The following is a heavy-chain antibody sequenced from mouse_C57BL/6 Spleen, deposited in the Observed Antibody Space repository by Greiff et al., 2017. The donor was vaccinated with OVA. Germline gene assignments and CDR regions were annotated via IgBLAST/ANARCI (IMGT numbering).Heavy chain of an antibody. Sequence: QVQLQQSGAELVKPGASVKMSCKASGYTFTTYPIEWMKQNHGKSLEWIGNFHPYNDDTNYNEKFKGKATFTADTSSNTAYMQLSSLTTEDSAIYYCARSAVVTTYFDVWGTGTTVTVSS. CDR1: GYTFTTYP. V-gene: IGHV1-47*01. CDR2: FHPYNDDT. D-gene: IGHD2-2*01. J-gene: IGHJ1*03. CDR3: ARSAVVTTYFDV.